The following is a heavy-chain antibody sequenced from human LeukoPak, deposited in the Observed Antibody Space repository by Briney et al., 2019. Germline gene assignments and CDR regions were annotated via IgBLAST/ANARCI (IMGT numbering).Heavy chain of an antibody. J-gene: IGHJ6*02. CDR2: IKQDASDS. CDR1: GFPFSGYW. Sequence: PGGSLRLSCAASGFPFSGYWMTWVRQAPGKGLQWVASIKQDASDSRHVASVKGRFTISRDNAKNSLFLQMNNLRPGDTAVYYCAKNIAAPGRVDYQLYGMDEWGQGTTVTVS. V-gene: IGHV3-7*01. D-gene: IGHD6-25*01. CDR3: AKNIAAPGRVDYQLYGMDE.